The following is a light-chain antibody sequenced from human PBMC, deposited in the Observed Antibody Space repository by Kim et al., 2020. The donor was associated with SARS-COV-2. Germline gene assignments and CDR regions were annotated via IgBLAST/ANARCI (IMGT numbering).Light chain of an antibody. CDR1: EGIRYY. CDR2: SAS. CDR3: QEYYRPPHT. Sequence: DIQMTQSPSSLSASAGDRITITCRASEGIRYYLAWYQQKSGKVPKLLIYSASTLQSGVPSRFSGGGSETDFTLTISSLQPEDVATYYCQEYYRPPHTFGQETKLEI. J-gene: IGKJ2*01. V-gene: IGKV1-27*01.